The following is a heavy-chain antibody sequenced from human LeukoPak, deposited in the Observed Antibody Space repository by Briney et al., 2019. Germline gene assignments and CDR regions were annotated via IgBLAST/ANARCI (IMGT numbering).Heavy chain of an antibody. Sequence: SETLSLTCTVSGVSITTYYLSWIRQPPGKGLEWIGYIYHSGSTNYNPSLKSRVTISVDTSKNEFSLKLTSVTAAGTAVYYCAREANYYGSGSYFEGTFDYWGQGSLVTVSS. D-gene: IGHD3-10*01. V-gene: IGHV4-59*13. CDR1: GVSITTYY. CDR2: IYHSGST. J-gene: IGHJ4*02. CDR3: AREANYYGSGSYFEGTFDY.